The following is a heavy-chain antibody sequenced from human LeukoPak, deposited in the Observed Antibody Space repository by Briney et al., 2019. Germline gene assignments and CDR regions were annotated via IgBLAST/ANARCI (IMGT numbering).Heavy chain of an antibody. V-gene: IGHV3-7*01. Sequence: QAGGSLRLSCAASGFTFSSYWMTWVRQAPGKGLEWVANINLDGSGKIYADSVKGRFTISRDDAKNSLYLQMNSLRAEDTSVYYCARDRRGYGSGSYYYYYMDVWGKGTTVTISS. CDR2: INLDGSGK. CDR3: ARDRRGYGSGSYYYYYMDV. CDR1: GFTFSSYW. D-gene: IGHD3-10*01. J-gene: IGHJ6*03.